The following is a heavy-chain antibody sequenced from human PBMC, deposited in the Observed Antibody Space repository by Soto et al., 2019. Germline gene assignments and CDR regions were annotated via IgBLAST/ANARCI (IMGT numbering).Heavy chain of an antibody. CDR2: IYYSGST. Sequence: SETLSLTCTVSGGSISSGGYYWSWIRQHPGKGLEWIGYIYYSGSTYYNPSLKSRVTISVDTSKNQFSLKLSSVTAADTAVYYCARARYYYGSGTPGPLDYWGQGTLVTVSS. CDR1: GGSISSGGYY. J-gene: IGHJ4*02. V-gene: IGHV4-31*03. D-gene: IGHD3-10*01. CDR3: ARARYYYGSGTPGPLDY.